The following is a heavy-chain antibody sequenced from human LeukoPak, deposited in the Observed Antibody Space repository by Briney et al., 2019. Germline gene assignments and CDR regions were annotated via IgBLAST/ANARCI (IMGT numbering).Heavy chain of an antibody. CDR2: INQDTLKK. Sequence: GGSLKLSCAGSGSSLISDWMTWLRQPPGKGLEWVANINQDTLKKSYLDSVKGRFTISRDHGKSALYLKMNSLRVEGTAVYFCATSPNWNGAEFYFEHWGPGTLVIVSS. J-gene: IGHJ4*02. CDR1: GSSLISDW. D-gene: IGHD1-1*01. V-gene: IGHV3-7*01. CDR3: ATSPNWNGAEFYFEH.